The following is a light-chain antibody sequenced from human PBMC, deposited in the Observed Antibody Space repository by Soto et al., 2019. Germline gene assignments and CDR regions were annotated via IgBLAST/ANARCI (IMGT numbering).Light chain of an antibody. J-gene: IGKJ4*01. CDR1: QGISSY. V-gene: IGKV1-9*01. Sequence: DIQLTQSPSFLSASVGDRVTITCRASQGISSYLAWYQLKPGTAPKLLIYAASTLQSGVPSRFSGSGSGTEFTLTISSLQPEDFATYYCQQLNSYPLTFGGGTKVEIK. CDR2: AAS. CDR3: QQLNSYPLT.